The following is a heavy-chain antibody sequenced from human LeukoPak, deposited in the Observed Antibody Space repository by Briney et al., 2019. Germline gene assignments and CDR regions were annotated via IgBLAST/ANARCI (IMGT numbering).Heavy chain of an antibody. D-gene: IGHD2-8*01. CDR2: ITSSSSYI. CDR1: GFTFSSYS. Sequence: GGSLRLTCVVSGFTFSSYSMNWARQAPGKGLEWVSSITSSSSYIYYTDSVKGRFTISRDNAKKSLYLQMNSLRAEDTAVYYCATVGVDGAQEYFPHWGQGTLVTVSS. J-gene: IGHJ1*01. CDR3: ATVGVDGAQEYFPH. V-gene: IGHV3-21*01.